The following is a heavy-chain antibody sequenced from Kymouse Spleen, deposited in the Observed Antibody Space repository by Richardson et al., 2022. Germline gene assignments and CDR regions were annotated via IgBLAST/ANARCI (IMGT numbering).Heavy chain of an antibody. CDR3: TTPRIAARPDDAFDI. Sequence: EVQLVESGGGLVKPGGSLRLSCAASGFTFSNAWMSWVRQAPGKGLEWVGRIKSKTDGGTTDYAAPVKGRFTISRDDSKNTLYLQMNSLKTEDTAVYYCTTPRIAARPDDAFDIWGQGTMVTVSS. D-gene: IGHD6-6*01. CDR2: IKSKTDGGTT. CDR1: GFTFSNAW. J-gene: IGHJ3*02. V-gene: IGHV3-15*01.